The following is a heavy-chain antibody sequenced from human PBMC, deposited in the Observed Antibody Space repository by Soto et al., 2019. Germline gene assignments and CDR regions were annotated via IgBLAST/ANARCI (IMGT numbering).Heavy chain of an antibody. CDR2: IYPYDSET. J-gene: IGHJ4*02. CDR1: GYSFISYW. D-gene: IGHD5-18*01. Sequence: GESLKISCKGSGYSFISYWIGWVRQMPGKGLELMGIIYPYDSETRYSPSFQGRVTISADKSINTAYLQWSSLKASDTAMYYCARHTSDRYGSDYWGQGTLVTVSS. CDR3: ARHTSDRYGSDY. V-gene: IGHV5-51*01.